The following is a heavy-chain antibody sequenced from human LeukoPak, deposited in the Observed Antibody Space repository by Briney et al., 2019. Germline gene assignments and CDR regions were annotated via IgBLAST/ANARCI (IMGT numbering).Heavy chain of an antibody. V-gene: IGHV1-24*01. Sequence: ASVKVSCKASGYTLTGYYMHWVRQAPGKGLEWMGGFDPEDGETIYAQKFQGRVTMTEDTSTDTAYMELSSLRSEDTAVYYCATAMVWGVIIAFDIWGQGTMVTVSS. CDR3: ATAMVWGVIIAFDI. CDR1: GYTLTGYY. D-gene: IGHD3-10*01. CDR2: FDPEDGET. J-gene: IGHJ3*02.